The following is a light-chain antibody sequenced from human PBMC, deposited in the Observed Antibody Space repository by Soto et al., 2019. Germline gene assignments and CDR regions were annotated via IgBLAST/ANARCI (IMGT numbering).Light chain of an antibody. CDR1: QPVSANY. CDR3: HQYGSSPFT. J-gene: IGKJ3*01. V-gene: IGKV3-20*01. CDR2: GAS. Sequence: VVLTQSPATLSLSPGERATLSCRANQPVSANYLAWYQQTPGQAPRLLIYGASSRATVIPDRFSGSGSGTDFTLIISRLKPEHFAWFSCHQYGSSPFTFVPGTKVDI.